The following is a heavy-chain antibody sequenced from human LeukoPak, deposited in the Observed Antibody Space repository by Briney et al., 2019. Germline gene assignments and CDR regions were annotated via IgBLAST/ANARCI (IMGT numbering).Heavy chain of an antibody. D-gene: IGHD1-26*01. CDR1: GFTFSSYG. CDR2: ISGGGGST. CDR3: AKISGNYRVFDS. Sequence: GGSLRLSCAASGFTFSSYGMSWVRQAPGKGLEWVSAISGGGGSTFYTDSVKGRFTISRDNSKNTLYLQMNSLRAEDTAVYYCAKISGNYRVFDSSGQGTLVTVSS. V-gene: IGHV3-23*01. J-gene: IGHJ4*02.